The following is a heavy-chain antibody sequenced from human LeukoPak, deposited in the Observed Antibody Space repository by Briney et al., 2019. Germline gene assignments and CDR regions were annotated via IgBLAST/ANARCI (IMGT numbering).Heavy chain of an antibody. J-gene: IGHJ4*02. CDR2: IIPIFGTA. D-gene: IGHD3-10*01. CDR1: GGTFSSYA. Sequence: ASVKVSCKASGGTFSSYAISWVRQAPGQGLEWMGGIIPIFGTANYAQKFQGRVTITADKSTSTAYMELSSLRSEDTAVYYCARAHALLWFGTSKTPPKYYFDYWGQGTLVTVSS. V-gene: IGHV1-69*06. CDR3: ARAHALLWFGTSKTPPKYYFDY.